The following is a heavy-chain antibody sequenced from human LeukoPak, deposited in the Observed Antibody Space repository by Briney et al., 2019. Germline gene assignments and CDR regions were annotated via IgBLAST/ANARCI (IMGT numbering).Heavy chain of an antibody. D-gene: IGHD5-18*01. Sequence: GGSLRLSCAASGFTVNNNYMSWVRQAPGKGLEWVSVIYSGDITYYADSVKGRFTISRDNSKNTLYLQMNSLRAEDTAVYYCARGSGYNYGFPDYWGPGTLVTVSS. CDR1: GFTVNNNY. V-gene: IGHV3-53*01. CDR3: ARGSGYNYGFPDY. J-gene: IGHJ4*02. CDR2: IYSGDIT.